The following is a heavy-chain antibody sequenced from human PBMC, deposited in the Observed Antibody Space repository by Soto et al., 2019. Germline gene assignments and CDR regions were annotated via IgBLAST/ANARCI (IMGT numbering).Heavy chain of an antibody. CDR3: ATIPKYDILTSFFTC. CDR1: GFTVNSNY. V-gene: IGHV3-66*01. CDR2: IYSDGST. D-gene: IGHD3-9*01. J-gene: IGHJ1*01. Sequence: EVQLVESGGGLVQPGGSLRLSCAASGFTVNSNYMSWVRQAPGKGLEWVTVIYSDGSTYYADSVKGRFIISRDNSNHTLHFQIISLRAEDTAVYYCATIPKYDILTSFFTCCGQDTQVNVSS.